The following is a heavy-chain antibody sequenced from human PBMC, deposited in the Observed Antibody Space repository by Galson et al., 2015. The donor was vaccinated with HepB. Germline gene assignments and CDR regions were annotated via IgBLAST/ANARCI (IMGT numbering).Heavy chain of an antibody. V-gene: IGHV4-34*01. CDR3: ARRGLVPASWFDP. D-gene: IGHD2-2*01. CDR2: INHSGST. Sequence: LSLTCAVYGGSFSGYYWSWIRQPPGKGLEWIGEINHSGSTNYNPSLKSRVTISVDTSKNQFSLKLSSVTAADTAVYYCARRGLVPASWFDPWGQGTLVTVSS. CDR1: GGSFSGYY. J-gene: IGHJ5*02.